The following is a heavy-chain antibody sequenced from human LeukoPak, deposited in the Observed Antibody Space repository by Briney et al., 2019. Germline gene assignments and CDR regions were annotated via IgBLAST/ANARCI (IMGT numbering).Heavy chain of an antibody. D-gene: IGHD2-2*01. Sequence: ASVKVSCKASGYTFTGYYMHWVRQAPGQGLEWMGWISAYNGNTNYAQKLQGRVTMTTDTSTSTAYMELRSLRSDDTAVYYCARDLIGYIVVVPAAMWFDYWGQGTLVTVSS. CDR2: ISAYNGNT. CDR3: ARDLIGYIVVVPAAMWFDY. CDR1: GYTFTGYY. J-gene: IGHJ4*02. V-gene: IGHV1-18*04.